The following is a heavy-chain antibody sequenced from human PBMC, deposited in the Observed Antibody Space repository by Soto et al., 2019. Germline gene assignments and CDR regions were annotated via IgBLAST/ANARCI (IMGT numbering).Heavy chain of an antibody. Sequence: ASETLSLTCAVYGGSFSGYYWTWIRQPPGKGLEWIGEINHSGSTNYNPSLKSRVTISVDTSKNQFSLRLSSVTAADTAVYYCASLWESQEASWFDPWGQGTLVTVSS. CDR1: GGSFSGYY. J-gene: IGHJ5*02. CDR2: INHSGST. D-gene: IGHD3-3*01. V-gene: IGHV4-34*01. CDR3: ASLWESQEASWFDP.